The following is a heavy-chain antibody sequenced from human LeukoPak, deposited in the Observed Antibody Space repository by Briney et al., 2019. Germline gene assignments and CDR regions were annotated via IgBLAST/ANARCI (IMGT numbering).Heavy chain of an antibody. CDR2: ISGSGGST. Sequence: GGSLRLSCAASGFTFSSYAMSWVRQAPGKGLEWVSAISGSGGSTYYADSVKGRFTISRDNSKNTLYLQMNSLRAEDTAVYYCAKVLYCSGGSCYSVRVGTEWFDPWGQGTLVTLSS. CDR3: AKVLYCSGGSCYSVRVGTEWFDP. D-gene: IGHD2-15*01. J-gene: IGHJ5*02. CDR1: GFTFSSYA. V-gene: IGHV3-23*01.